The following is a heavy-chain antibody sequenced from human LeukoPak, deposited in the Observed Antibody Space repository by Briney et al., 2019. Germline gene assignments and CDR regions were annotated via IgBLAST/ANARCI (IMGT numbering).Heavy chain of an antibody. CDR3: ARDYQGYGSTWPFDY. V-gene: IGHV4-61*01. CDR1: CGSVSSDSYY. J-gene: IGHJ4*02. CDR2: VYYSGTS. D-gene: IGHD2-15*01. Sequence: SETLTLICTVSCGSVSSDSYYWSRIRQPPGKGLEWIGHVYYSGTSNYNPSLESRFTISVDTSKNQFSLKLSSVTAADTAVYYCARDYQGYGSTWPFDYWGQGILVTVSS.